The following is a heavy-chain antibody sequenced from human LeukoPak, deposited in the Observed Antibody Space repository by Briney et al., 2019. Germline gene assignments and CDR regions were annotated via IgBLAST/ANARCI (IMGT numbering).Heavy chain of an antibody. CDR2: MNPNSGNT. V-gene: IGHV1-8*01. CDR1: GYTFTSYD. D-gene: IGHD6-13*01. J-gene: IGHJ3*02. Sequence: ASVKVSCKASGYTFTSYDINWVRQATGQGLEWMGWMNPNSGNTGYAQKFQGRVTMTRNTSISTAYMELSSLRSEDTAVYYCARGRGSSSWYTHDDAFDIWGQGTMVTVSS. CDR3: ARGRGSSSWYTHDDAFDI.